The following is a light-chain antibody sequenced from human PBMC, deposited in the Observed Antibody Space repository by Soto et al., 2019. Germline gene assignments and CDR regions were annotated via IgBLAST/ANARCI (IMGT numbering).Light chain of an antibody. CDR2: LGS. Sequence: DIVMTQSPLSLPVTPGEPASISCRSSQSLLHSNGYNYLDWYLQKPGQSPQLLIYLGSNRASGVPDRFSCSGSGTDFTLKISRVEAEDVGVYYCMQALQTPRTLGQGTKLEIK. V-gene: IGKV2-28*01. CDR3: MQALQTPRT. CDR1: QSLLHSNGYNY. J-gene: IGKJ2*01.